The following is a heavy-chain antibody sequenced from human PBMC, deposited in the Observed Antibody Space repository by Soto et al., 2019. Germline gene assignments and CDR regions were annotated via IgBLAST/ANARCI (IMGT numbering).Heavy chain of an antibody. J-gene: IGHJ6*02. CDR2: IIPIFGTA. D-gene: IGHD6-13*01. CDR3: ARAAYSSSWYALHYYYYYGMDV. V-gene: IGHV1-69*06. Sequence: ASVKVSCKASGVTFSSYAISWVRQAPGQGLEWMGGIIPIFGTANYAQKFQGRVTITADKSTSTAYMELSSLRSEDTAVYYCARAAYSSSWYALHYYYYYGMDVWGQGTTVTVSS. CDR1: GVTFSSYA.